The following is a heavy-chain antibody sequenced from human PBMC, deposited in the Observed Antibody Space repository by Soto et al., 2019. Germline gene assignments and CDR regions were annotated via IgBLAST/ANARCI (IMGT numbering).Heavy chain of an antibody. CDR3: ASREATVTTGGFDY. J-gene: IGHJ4*02. CDR1: GGTFSSYA. D-gene: IGHD4-17*01. V-gene: IGHV1-69*13. CDR2: IIPIFGTA. Sequence: GASVKVSCKASGGTFSSYAISWVRQAPGQGLEWMGGIIPIFGTANYAQKFQGRVTITADESTSTAYMELSSLRSEDTAVYYCASREATVTTGGFDYWGQGTLVTVSS.